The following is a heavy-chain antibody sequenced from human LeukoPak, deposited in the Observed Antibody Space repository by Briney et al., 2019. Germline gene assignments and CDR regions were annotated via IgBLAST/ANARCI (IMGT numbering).Heavy chain of an antibody. Sequence: ASVKVSCKASGYTLTSYGISWVRQAPGQGLEWMGWISAYNGNTNYAQKLQGRVTMTTDTSTSTAYMELRRLRSDDTAVYYCASMRSRHFDYWGQGTLVTVSS. J-gene: IGHJ4*02. D-gene: IGHD2-2*01. V-gene: IGHV1-18*01. CDR3: ASMRSRHFDY. CDR2: ISAYNGNT. CDR1: GYTLTSYG.